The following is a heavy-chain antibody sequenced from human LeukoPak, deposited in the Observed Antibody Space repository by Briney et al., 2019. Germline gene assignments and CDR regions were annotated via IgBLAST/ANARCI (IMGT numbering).Heavy chain of an antibody. J-gene: IGHJ4*02. V-gene: IGHV1-18*01. Sequence: ASLKVSRKCSGYTFTSNSISWVRQAPGQALEWMGWISAYNGNTNYAQKLPGRVTMTTDTSTTTAYMELRGLRSDDTAVYYCVRKSCSGGSGYGYWGQGTLVTVSS. D-gene: IGHD2-15*01. CDR3: VRKSCSGGSGYGY. CDR1: GYTFTSNS. CDR2: ISAYNGNT.